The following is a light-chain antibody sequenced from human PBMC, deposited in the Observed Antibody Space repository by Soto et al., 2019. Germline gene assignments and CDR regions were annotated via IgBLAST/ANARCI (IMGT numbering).Light chain of an antibody. J-gene: IGKJ1*01. CDR1: QSVSTSY. Sequence: EIVLTQSPGTLSLSPGERPTLSCRASQSVSTSYLAWYQQKPGQAPXLLVYGASSRATGIPDSFSGSGSGTDFTLTISRLEPEDLAVDYCQQYGSSRTFGQGT. CDR2: GAS. CDR3: QQYGSSRT. V-gene: IGKV3-20*01.